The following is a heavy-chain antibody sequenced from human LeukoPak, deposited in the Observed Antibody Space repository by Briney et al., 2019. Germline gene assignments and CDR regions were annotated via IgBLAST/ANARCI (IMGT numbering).Heavy chain of an antibody. CDR1: GFTFSSYG. CDR2: IRYDGSNK. J-gene: IGHJ5*02. V-gene: IGHV3-30*02. Sequence: GGSLRLSCAASGFTFSSYGMHWVRQAPGKGLEWVAFIRYDGSNKYYADSVKGRFTIPRDNSKNTLYLQMNSLRAEDTAVYYCATDPLVGATRNWFDPWGQGTLVTVSS. D-gene: IGHD1-26*01. CDR3: ATDPLVGATRNWFDP.